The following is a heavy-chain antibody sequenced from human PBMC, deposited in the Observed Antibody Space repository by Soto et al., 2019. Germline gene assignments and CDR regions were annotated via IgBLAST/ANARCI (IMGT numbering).Heavy chain of an antibody. Sequence: GGSLRLSCAASGFTFSSYAMSWVRQAPGKGLEWVSYISSSGSTIYYADSVKGRFTISRDNAKNSLYLQMNSLRAEDTAVYYCAREAYCGGDCYYFDYWGQGTLVTVSS. D-gene: IGHD2-21*02. CDR3: AREAYCGGDCYYFDY. V-gene: IGHV3-48*03. CDR2: ISSSGSTI. J-gene: IGHJ4*02. CDR1: GFTFSSYA.